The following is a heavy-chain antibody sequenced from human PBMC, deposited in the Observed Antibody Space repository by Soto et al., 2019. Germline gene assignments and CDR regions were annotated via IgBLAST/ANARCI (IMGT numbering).Heavy chain of an antibody. Sequence: TLSLTCAISGDSVSSNSAAWNWIRQSPSRGLEWLGRTYYRSKWYNDYAVSVKSRITINPDTSKNQFSLQLNSVTPEDTAVYYCARDLGIYSSSNYYYYGMDVWGQGTTVTVSS. D-gene: IGHD6-6*01. V-gene: IGHV6-1*01. J-gene: IGHJ6*02. CDR3: ARDLGIYSSSNYYYYGMDV. CDR2: TYYRSKWYN. CDR1: GDSVSSNSAA.